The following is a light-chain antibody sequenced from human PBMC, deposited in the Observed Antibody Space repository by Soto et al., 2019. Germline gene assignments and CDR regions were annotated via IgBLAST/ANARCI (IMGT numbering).Light chain of an antibody. Sequence: QSVLTQPASVSGSPGQSITISCTGTSSDVGGYNYVSWYQQHPGKAPKLMICDVSNRPSGVSNRFSGSKSGNTASLTISGLQAEDEADYYCSSYTSSSTLEVFGTGTKVTVL. J-gene: IGLJ1*01. CDR2: DVS. CDR3: SSYTSSSTLEV. V-gene: IGLV2-14*03. CDR1: SSDVGGYNY.